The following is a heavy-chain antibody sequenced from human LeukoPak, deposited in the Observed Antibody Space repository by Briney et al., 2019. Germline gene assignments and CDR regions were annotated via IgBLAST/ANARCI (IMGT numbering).Heavy chain of an antibody. D-gene: IGHD2-2*01. CDR3: AADQVPTDPYNWVDP. CDR1: GFTVSSNY. Sequence: GGSLRLSCAASGFTVSSNYMSWVRQAPGKGLERVSVIYSGGSTYYADSVKGRFTISRDNSKNTLYLQMNSLRAEDTAVYYCAADQVPTDPYNWVDPWGQGSQVTVSS. CDR2: IYSGGST. V-gene: IGHV3-53*01. J-gene: IGHJ5*02.